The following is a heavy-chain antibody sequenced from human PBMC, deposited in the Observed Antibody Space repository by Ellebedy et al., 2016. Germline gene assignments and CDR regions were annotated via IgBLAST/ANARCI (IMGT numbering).Heavy chain of an antibody. J-gene: IGHJ4*02. V-gene: IGHV3-23*01. D-gene: IGHD4-17*01. CDR2: ISAGSDTT. CDR1: GLNLNTFF. Sequence: GESLKISXTASGLNLNTFFMTWVRQDPGKGLEWVSTISAGSDTTRLADSVKGRFTISRDSSKNSVYLRMNNLRVEDTAVYYCRQGHYADLWGQGTLVTVSS. CDR3: RQGHYADL.